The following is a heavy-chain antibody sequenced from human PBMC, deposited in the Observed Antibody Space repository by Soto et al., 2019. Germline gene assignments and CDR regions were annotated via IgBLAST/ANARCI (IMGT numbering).Heavy chain of an antibody. CDR2: IWYDGSNK. V-gene: IGHV3-33*01. D-gene: IGHD6-6*01. CDR1: GFSFGSYA. CDR3: ARGAISARPDY. J-gene: IGHJ4*02. Sequence: PGGSLRLSCAASGFSFGSYAMHWVRQAPGKGLEWLTVIWYDGSNKYYANSVKDRFTISRDNSRNTLYLQMNSLRAEDTAIYYCARGAISARPDYWGQGXRVTVYS.